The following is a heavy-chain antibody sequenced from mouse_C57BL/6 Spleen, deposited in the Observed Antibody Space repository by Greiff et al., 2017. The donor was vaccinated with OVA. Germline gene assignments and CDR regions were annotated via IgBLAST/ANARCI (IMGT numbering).Heavy chain of an antibody. V-gene: IGHV1-7*01. CDR2: INPSSGYT. CDR3: ARYYYGSSYEGDY. CDR1: GYTFTSYW. Sequence: VHLVESGAELAKPGASVKLSCKASGYTFTSYWMHWVKQRPGQGLEWIGYINPSSGYTKYNQKFKDKATLTADKSSSTAYMQLSSLTYEDSAVYYCARYYYGSSYEGDYWGQGTTLTVSS. J-gene: IGHJ2*01. D-gene: IGHD1-1*01.